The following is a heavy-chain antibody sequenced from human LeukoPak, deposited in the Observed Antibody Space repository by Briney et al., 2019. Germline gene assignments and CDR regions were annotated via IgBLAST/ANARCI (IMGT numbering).Heavy chain of an antibody. V-gene: IGHV3-48*03. J-gene: IGHJ4*02. D-gene: IGHD6-13*01. CDR3: ARSKGLRAAGTPDY. CDR2: ISSSGSTI. Sequence: PGGSLRLSCAASGFTFSSYEMNWVRQAPGKGLEWDSYISSSGSTIYYADSVKGRFTISRDNAKNSLYLQMNSLRAEDTAVYYCARSKGLRAAGTPDYWGQGTLVTVSS. CDR1: GFTFSSYE.